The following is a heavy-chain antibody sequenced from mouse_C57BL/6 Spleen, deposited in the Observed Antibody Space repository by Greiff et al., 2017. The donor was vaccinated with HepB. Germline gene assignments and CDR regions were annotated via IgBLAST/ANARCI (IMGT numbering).Heavy chain of an antibody. CDR2: IYPGNSDT. CDR3: TRNLITTVVPYWYFDV. D-gene: IGHD1-1*01. Sequence: VQLQQSGTVLARPGASVKMSCKTSGYTFTSYWMHWVKQTPGQGLEWVGAIYPGNSDTSYKQKFKGKVTMTAVTSASTAYMELSSLTNEDSAVYYCTRNLITTVVPYWYFDVWGTGTTVTVSS. V-gene: IGHV1-5*01. CDR1: GYTFTSYW. J-gene: IGHJ1*03.